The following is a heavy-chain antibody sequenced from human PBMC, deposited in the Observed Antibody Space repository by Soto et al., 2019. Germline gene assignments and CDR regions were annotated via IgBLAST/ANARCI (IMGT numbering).Heavy chain of an antibody. D-gene: IGHD2-15*01. CDR2: ISTYIDNT. Sequence: QVHLLQSGPEIKKPGASVKVSCKASGFSLSDDGINWMRQAPGQGLDWVGWISTYIDNTNYAQKFQARVTLTTDSSTRTAYMELRSLRSDDTAVYYCATSEVPASRGGWFATWGQGTLVTVSA. CDR3: ATSEVPASRGGWFAT. V-gene: IGHV1-18*01. J-gene: IGHJ5*02. CDR1: GFSLSDDG.